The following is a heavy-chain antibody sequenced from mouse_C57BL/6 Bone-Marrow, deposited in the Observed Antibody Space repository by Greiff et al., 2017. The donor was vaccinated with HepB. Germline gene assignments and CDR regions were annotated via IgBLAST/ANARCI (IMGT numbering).Heavy chain of an antibody. Sequence: EVKLVESGEGLVKPGGSLKLSCAASGFTFSSYAMSWVRQTPEKRLEWVAYISSGGDYIYYADTVKGRFTISRDNARNTLYLQMSSLKSEDTAMYYCTRVVYYYGSSYRWYFDVWGTGTTVTVSS. J-gene: IGHJ1*03. CDR1: GFTFSSYA. CDR3: TRVVYYYGSSYRWYFDV. CDR2: ISSGGDYI. D-gene: IGHD1-1*01. V-gene: IGHV5-9-1*02.